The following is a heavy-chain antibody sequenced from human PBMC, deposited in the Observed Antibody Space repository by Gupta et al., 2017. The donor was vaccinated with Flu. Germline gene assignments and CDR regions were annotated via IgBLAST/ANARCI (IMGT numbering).Heavy chain of an antibody. Sequence: QAREKGLEWVSSISTSRSYIYYADSMKDLITISRDNANNSLYLQMSSLGAEDTAVYYCARSYYGYDYYYGMDVWGQGTTVTVSS. CDR3: ARSYYGYDYYYGMDV. V-gene: IGHV3-21*06. CDR2: ISTSRSYI. D-gene: IGHD3-16*01. J-gene: IGHJ6*02.